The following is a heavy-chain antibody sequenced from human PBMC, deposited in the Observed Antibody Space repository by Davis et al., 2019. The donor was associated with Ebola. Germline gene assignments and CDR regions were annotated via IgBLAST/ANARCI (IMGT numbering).Heavy chain of an antibody. J-gene: IGHJ4*02. CDR2: IVPVFGSA. CDR1: GGTFSDYA. Sequence: SVKVSCKASGGTFSDYAMTWVRQAPGQGLEWMGGIVPVFGSANYAPKFQGRVTITADESTSTAYMELSSLRSEDTAVYYCARDRYSDGSGYFFEQSHWGQGTLVTVSS. V-gene: IGHV1-69*13. D-gene: IGHD3-22*01. CDR3: ARDRYSDGSGYFFEQSH.